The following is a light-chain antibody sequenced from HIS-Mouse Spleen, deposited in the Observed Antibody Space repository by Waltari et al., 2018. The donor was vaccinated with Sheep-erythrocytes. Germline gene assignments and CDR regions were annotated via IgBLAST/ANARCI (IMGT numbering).Light chain of an antibody. J-gene: IGLJ3*02. CDR1: SSDVGSYNL. CDR2: EGS. V-gene: IGLV2-23*01. CDR3: CSYAGSGTWV. Sequence: QSALTLPASVSGSPGQSITISCTGTSSDVGSYNLVSWYQQHPGKAPKLVIYEGSKRPSGVSNLCSGSKSGNTASLTISGLQAEDETDYYCCSYAGSGTWVFGGGTKLTVL.